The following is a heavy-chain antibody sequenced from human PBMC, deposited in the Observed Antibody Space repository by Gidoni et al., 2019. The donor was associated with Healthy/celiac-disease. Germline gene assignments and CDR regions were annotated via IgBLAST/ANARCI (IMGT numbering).Heavy chain of an antibody. D-gene: IGHD2-21*02. CDR2: IYTSGST. Sequence: PGLVKPSETLSLTCTVSGGSFSSYYWSWIRQPAGKGLGWIGRIYTSGSTNYNPSLKSRVTMSVDTSKNQFSLKLSSVTAADTAVYYCARDVYCGGDCPDAFDIWGQGTMVTVSS. CDR3: ARDVYCGGDCPDAFDI. V-gene: IGHV4-4*07. CDR1: GGSFSSYY. J-gene: IGHJ3*02.